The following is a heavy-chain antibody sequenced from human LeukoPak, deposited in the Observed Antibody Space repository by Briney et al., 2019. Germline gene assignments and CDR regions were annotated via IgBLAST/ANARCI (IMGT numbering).Heavy chain of an antibody. D-gene: IGHD3-10*01. J-gene: IGHJ4*02. Sequence: PSETLSLTCTVSGGSISSYYRSWIRQPPGKGLEWIGYIYYSGSTNYNPSLKSRVTISVDTSKNQFSLKLSSVTAADTAVYYCARETMYYGSGSYLDYWGQGTLVTVSS. CDR3: ARETMYYGSGSYLDY. CDR1: GGSISSYY. V-gene: IGHV4-59*01. CDR2: IYYSGST.